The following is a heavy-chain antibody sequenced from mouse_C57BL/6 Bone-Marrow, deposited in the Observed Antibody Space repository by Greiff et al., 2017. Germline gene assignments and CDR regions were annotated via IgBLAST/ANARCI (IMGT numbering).Heavy chain of an antibody. V-gene: IGHV1-64*01. D-gene: IGHD3-1*01. J-gene: IGHJ4*01. CDR2: IHPDSGST. CDR3: ARGLILYYYAMDY. Sequence: VQLQQPGAELVKPGASVKLSCKASGYTFTSYWMHWVKQRPGQGLEWIGMIHPDSGSTNYTEKFKSKATLTVDKSSSTAYMQLSSLTSEDSAVYYGARGLILYYYAMDYWGQGTSVTVSA. CDR1: GYTFTSYW.